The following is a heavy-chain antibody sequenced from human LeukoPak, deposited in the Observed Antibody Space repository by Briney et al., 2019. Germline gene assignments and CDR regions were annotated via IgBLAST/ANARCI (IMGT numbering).Heavy chain of an antibody. J-gene: IGHJ5*02. D-gene: IGHD3-22*01. Sequence: PGGSLRLSCAASGFTFSSYWMHWVRQAPGKGLVWVSRINSDGSSTSYADSVKGRFTISRDNAKNTLYLQMNSLRAEDTAVYYCARDLNYDSSGYLVHWFDPWGQGTLVTVSS. CDR1: GFTFSSYW. V-gene: IGHV3-74*01. CDR3: ARDLNYDSSGYLVHWFDP. CDR2: INSDGSST.